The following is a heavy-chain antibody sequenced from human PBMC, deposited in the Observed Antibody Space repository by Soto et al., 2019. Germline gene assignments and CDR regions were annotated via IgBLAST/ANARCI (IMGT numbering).Heavy chain of an antibody. Sequence: GGSLILSCAAAGFTFSYYYMSWIRQAPGKGLEWVSYISSSGSTIYYADSVKGRFTISRDNAKNSLYLQMNSLRAEDTAVYYCAREGGIAAPLSYHYYYMDVWGKGTTVTVSS. V-gene: IGHV3-11*01. D-gene: IGHD6-6*01. CDR3: AREGGIAAPLSYHYYYMDV. J-gene: IGHJ6*03. CDR2: ISSSGSTI. CDR1: GFTFSYYY.